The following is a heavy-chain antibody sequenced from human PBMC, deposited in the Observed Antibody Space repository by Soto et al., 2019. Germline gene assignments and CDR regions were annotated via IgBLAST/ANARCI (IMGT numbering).Heavy chain of an antibody. J-gene: IGHJ4*02. D-gene: IGHD2-8*01. CDR3: VRDTAYCPNDTCHTQYLDY. V-gene: IGHV3-33*01. CDR1: GFTFSTYG. CDR2: IWDDGINK. Sequence: GSLRLSCAASGFTFSTYGMHWVRQAPGKGLEWVAMIWDDGINKYYADSVKGRFTISRDNSKNTLFLQMNSLRAEDTAVYYCVRDTAYCPNDTCHTQYLDYWGEGT.